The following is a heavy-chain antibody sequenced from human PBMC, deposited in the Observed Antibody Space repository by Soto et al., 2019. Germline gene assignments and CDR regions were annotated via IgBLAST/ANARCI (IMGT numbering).Heavy chain of an antibody. Sequence: QVQLVQSGAEVKKPGASVKVSCKASGYTFTTYALHWVRQAPGQRLEWMGWINAGNGNTKYSQKFQARVTITRDTSASTTYMKLSSLTSEDTAAYYCARDQGYFDSGGYYFPGGQGTRVTVSS. CDR3: ARDQGYFDSGGYYFP. D-gene: IGHD3-22*01. J-gene: IGHJ5*02. CDR2: INAGNGNT. CDR1: GYTFTTYA. V-gene: IGHV1-3*01.